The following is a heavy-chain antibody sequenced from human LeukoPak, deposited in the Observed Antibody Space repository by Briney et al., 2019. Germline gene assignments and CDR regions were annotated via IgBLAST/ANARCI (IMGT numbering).Heavy chain of an antibody. CDR2: IYYSGST. V-gene: IGHV4-39*07. CDR1: GASITSYY. Sequence: PSETLSLTCTVSGASITSYYWSWIRQPPGKGLEWIGSIYYSGSTYYNTSLKSRVTISVDTSKNQFSLKLSSVTAADTAVYYCARARSGSGWYWFDPWGQGTLVIVSS. CDR3: ARARSGSGWYWFDP. D-gene: IGHD6-19*01. J-gene: IGHJ5*02.